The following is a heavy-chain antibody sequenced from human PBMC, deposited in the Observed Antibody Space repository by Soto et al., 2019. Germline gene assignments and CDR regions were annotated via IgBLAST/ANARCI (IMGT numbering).Heavy chain of an antibody. Sequence: EVQLVESGGGLVQPGGSLRLSCAASGFTFSSYSMNWVRQAPGKGLEWVSYISSSSSTRYYADSVKGRFTISRDNEKNSLYRQMNGLRDEDTAVYYCARDLYSSGWLGGEVGGYYYYGMDVWGQGTTVTVSS. V-gene: IGHV3-48*02. D-gene: IGHD6-19*01. CDR2: ISSSSSTR. CDR3: ARDLYSSGWLGGEVGGYYYYGMDV. J-gene: IGHJ6*02. CDR1: GFTFSSYS.